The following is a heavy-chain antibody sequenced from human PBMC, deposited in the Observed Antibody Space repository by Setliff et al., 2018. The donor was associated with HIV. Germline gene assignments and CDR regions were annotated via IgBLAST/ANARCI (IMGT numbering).Heavy chain of an antibody. V-gene: IGHV3-30*19. D-gene: IGHD6-13*01. J-gene: IGHJ4*01. CDR2: ILSDGSDK. Sequence: EGSLRLSCAASGFTFSNYAMHWVRQAPGKGLEWVAVILSDGSDKYYTDSVKGRFTNSKDNSKRTLYLQMNSLRDEDTAVYYFAREGGSSDSLDYWGQGALVTVSS. CDR1: GFTFSNYA. CDR3: AREGGSSDSLDY.